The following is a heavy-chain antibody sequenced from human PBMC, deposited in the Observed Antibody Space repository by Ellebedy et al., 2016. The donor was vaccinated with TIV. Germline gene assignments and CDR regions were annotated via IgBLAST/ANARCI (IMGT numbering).Heavy chain of an antibody. D-gene: IGHD3-22*01. V-gene: IGHV4-34*01. J-gene: IGHJ4*02. CDR1: GGSFSGYY. CDR3: ARGSPPRTGQGYYYDSRVDY. Sequence: SETLSLXCAVYGGSFSGYYWSWIRQPPGKGLEWIGEINHSGSTNYNPSLKSRVTISVDTSKNQFSLKLSSVTAADTAVYYCARGSPPRTGQGYYYDSRVDYWGQGTLVTVSS. CDR2: INHSGST.